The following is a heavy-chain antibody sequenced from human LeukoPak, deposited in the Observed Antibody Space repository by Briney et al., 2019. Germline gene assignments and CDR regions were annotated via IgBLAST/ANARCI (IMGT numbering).Heavy chain of an antibody. V-gene: IGHV4-59*08. Sequence: SETLSLTCTVSGGSISSYYRSWIRQPPGKGLEWIGYIYYSGSTNYNPSLKSRVTISVDTSKNQFSLKLSSVTAADTAVYYCATGYSSWYFFYFDYWGQGTLVTVSS. J-gene: IGHJ4*02. CDR3: ATGYSSWYFFYFDY. CDR2: IYYSGST. CDR1: GGSISSYY. D-gene: IGHD6-13*01.